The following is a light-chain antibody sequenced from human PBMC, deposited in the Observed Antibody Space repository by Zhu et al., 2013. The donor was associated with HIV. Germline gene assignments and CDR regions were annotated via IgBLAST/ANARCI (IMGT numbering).Light chain of an antibody. CDR2: DND. CDR1: SSNIGNNY. V-gene: IGLV1-51*01. J-gene: IGLJ2*01. Sequence: QSVLTQPPSVSAAPGQEVTISCSGSSSNIGNNYVSWYQHLPGTAPKLLIYDNDKPPSGIPDRFSGSKSGTSATLGITGLQTGDEADYYCQSYDSRLSAVVFGGGTKLTVL. CDR3: QSYDSRLSAVV.